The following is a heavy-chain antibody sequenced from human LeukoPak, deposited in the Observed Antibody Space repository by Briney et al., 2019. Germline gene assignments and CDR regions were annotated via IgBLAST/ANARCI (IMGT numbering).Heavy chain of an antibody. J-gene: IGHJ4*02. D-gene: IGHD5-18*01. CDR2: IIPIFGTA. Sequence: SVKVSCKASGGTFSIYAISWVRQAPGQGLEWMGGIIPIFGTANYAQKFQGRVTITADESTSTAYMELSSLRSEDTAVYYCASPRDTAMVTGFDYWGQGTLVTVSS. V-gene: IGHV1-69*13. CDR3: ASPRDTAMVTGFDY. CDR1: GGTFSIYA.